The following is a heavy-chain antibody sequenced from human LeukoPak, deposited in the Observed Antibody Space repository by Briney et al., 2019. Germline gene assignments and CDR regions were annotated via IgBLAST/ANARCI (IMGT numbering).Heavy chain of an antibody. CDR2: IYYSGST. V-gene: IGHV4-39*01. CDR1: GGSISSSSYY. CDR3: ARPSSSIAAAGGWFDP. J-gene: IGHJ5*02. Sequence: SETLSLTCTVSGGSISSSSYYWGWIRQPPGKGLEWIGSIYYSGSTYYNPSLKSRVTISVDTSKNQFSLKLGSVTAADTAVYYCARPSSSIAAAGGWFDPWGQGTLVTVSS. D-gene: IGHD6-13*01.